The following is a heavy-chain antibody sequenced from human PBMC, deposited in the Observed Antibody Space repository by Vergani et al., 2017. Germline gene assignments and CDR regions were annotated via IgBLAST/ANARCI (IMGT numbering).Heavy chain of an antibody. Sequence: QVQLVQSGAEVKKPGASVKVSCKVSGYTLTELSMHWVRQAPGKGLEWMGGFDPEDGETIYAQKFQGRVTMTEDTSTDTAYMELSSLRSEDTAVYYCATDDGGMVRDPGGDYYYYGMDVWGQGTTVTVSS. D-gene: IGHD4/OR15-4a*01. CDR3: ATDDGGMVRDPGGDYYYYGMDV. CDR1: GYTLTELS. V-gene: IGHV1-24*01. J-gene: IGHJ6*02. CDR2: FDPEDGET.